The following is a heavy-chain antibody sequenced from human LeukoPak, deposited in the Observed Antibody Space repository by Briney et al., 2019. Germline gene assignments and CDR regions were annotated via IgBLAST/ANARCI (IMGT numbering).Heavy chain of an antibody. CDR2: IKQDGSEK. V-gene: IGHV3-7*01. Sequence: GGSLRLSCAASGFTFSSYWMSWVRQAPGKGLEWVANIKQDGSEKYCVDSVKGRFTISRDNAKNSLYLQMNSLRAEDTAVYYCARDLPTAMVAAHDAFDIWGQGTMVTVSS. CDR1: GFTFSSYW. D-gene: IGHD5-18*01. CDR3: ARDLPTAMVAAHDAFDI. J-gene: IGHJ3*02.